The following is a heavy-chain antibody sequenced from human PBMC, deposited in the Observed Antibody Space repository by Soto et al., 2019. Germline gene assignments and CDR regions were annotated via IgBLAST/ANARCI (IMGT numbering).Heavy chain of an antibody. CDR2: IYYSGST. CDR1: GGSISSSSYY. D-gene: IGHD3-10*01. CDR3: ARRTAEEESLHYYGSGGGNFDP. J-gene: IGHJ5*02. V-gene: IGHV4-39*01. Sequence: SETLSLTCTVSGGSISSSSYYWGWIRQPPGKGLEWIGSIYYSGSTYYNPSLKSRFTISVDTSKNQFSLKLSSVTAADTAVYYCARRTAEEESLHYYGSGGGNFDPWGQGTLVTVSS.